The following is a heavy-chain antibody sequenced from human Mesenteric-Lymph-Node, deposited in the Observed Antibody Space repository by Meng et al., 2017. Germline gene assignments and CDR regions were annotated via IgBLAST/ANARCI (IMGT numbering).Heavy chain of an antibody. Sequence: GSLRLSCTVSGYSISSGYYWGWIRQPPGKGLEWIGSIYHSGSTYYNPSLKSRVTISVDTSKNQFSLKLSSVTAADTAVYYCAGTYKYYYDSSGYYQRYYYYYGMDVWGQGTTVTVSS. CDR2: IYHSGST. V-gene: IGHV4-38-2*02. J-gene: IGHJ6*02. D-gene: IGHD3-22*01. CDR1: GYSISSGYY. CDR3: AGTYKYYYDSSGYYQRYYYYYGMDV.